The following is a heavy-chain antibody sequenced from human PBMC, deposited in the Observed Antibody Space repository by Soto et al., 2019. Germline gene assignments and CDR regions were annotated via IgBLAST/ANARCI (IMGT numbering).Heavy chain of an antibody. J-gene: IGHJ4*02. V-gene: IGHV4-59*08. CDR1: GGSISSYY. CDR3: ARRYGPGFDY. Sequence: SETLSLTCTVAGGSISSYYWSWIRQPPGKGLEWIGYIYYSGRTNYNPSLKSRVTISVDTSKNQFSLKLSSVTAADTAVYYCARRYGPGFDYWGQGTLVTVS. D-gene: IGHD4-17*01. CDR2: IYYSGRT.